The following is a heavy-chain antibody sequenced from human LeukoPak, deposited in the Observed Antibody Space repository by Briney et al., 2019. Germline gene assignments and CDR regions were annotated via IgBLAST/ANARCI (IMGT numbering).Heavy chain of an antibody. CDR2: TSYNGDNE. J-gene: IGHJ4*02. CDR3: TRQAYYNFDY. Sequence: HPGGSLRLSCAASGFTFSNYGMHWVRQAPGKGLEWVGVTSYNGDNEYYADSVKGRFTITRDNSKNTFYLQMDSLRNEDTAVYYCTRQAYYNFDYWGQGTLVTVSS. V-gene: IGHV3-30*12. CDR1: GFTFSNYG. D-gene: IGHD3-10*01.